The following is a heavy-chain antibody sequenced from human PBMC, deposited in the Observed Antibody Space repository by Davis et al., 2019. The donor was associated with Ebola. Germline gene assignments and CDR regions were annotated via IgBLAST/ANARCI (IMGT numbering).Heavy chain of an antibody. D-gene: IGHD3-3*01. Sequence: ASVKVSCKASGYTFTSYAMHWVRQAPGQRLEWMGWVHGGNGNTKYSQRFQGRVTMTTDTSTSTAYMELRSLRSDDTAVYYCARVSYDFWSGFDYWGQGTLVTVSS. CDR2: VHGGNGNT. CDR1: GYTFTSYA. J-gene: IGHJ4*02. V-gene: IGHV1-3*01. CDR3: ARVSYDFWSGFDY.